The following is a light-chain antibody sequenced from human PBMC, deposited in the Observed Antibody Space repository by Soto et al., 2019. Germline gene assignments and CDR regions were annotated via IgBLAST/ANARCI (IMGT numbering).Light chain of an antibody. V-gene: IGLV2-14*01. Sequence: QSVLTQPASVSGSPGQSITISCTGTSSDVGGYNFVSWYQQEPGKAPKLMIYEVSNRPSGVSNRFSGSKSGNTASLTISGLQAEDEADYYCSSYTSSTTDVFGIGTKLTVL. CDR1: SSDVGGYNF. CDR2: EVS. J-gene: IGLJ1*01. CDR3: SSYTSSTTDV.